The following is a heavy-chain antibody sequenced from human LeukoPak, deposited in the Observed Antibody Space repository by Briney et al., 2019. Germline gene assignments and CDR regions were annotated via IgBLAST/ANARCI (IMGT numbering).Heavy chain of an antibody. Sequence: ASVKVSCKASGYTFTGYYMHWVRQAPGQGGEWMGRIDHKSGGTNYEQKFQGRDTITRDTSSTTAYMELSRLRSDDTAVYYCARDGHTSVYYYMDVWGKGTTVTVSS. J-gene: IGHJ6*03. V-gene: IGHV1-2*06. CDR3: ARDGHTSVYYYMDV. CDR2: IDHKSGGT. CDR1: GYTFTGYY.